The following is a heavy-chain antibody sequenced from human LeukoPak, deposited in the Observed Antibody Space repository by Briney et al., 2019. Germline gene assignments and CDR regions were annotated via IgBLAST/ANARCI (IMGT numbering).Heavy chain of an antibody. D-gene: IGHD2-15*01. CDR1: GGTFSNFA. Sequence: SVKVSCKISGGTFSNFAISWVRQVPGLGLEWMAGGIPVFGTTDYAQNFLGRVTITADESTSTAFLELSSLRSEDTAVYYCATDRGILGHCTGGSCYSLDYWGQGTLVTVSS. V-gene: IGHV1-69*13. CDR3: ATDRGILGHCTGGSCYSLDY. CDR2: GIPVFGTT. J-gene: IGHJ4*02.